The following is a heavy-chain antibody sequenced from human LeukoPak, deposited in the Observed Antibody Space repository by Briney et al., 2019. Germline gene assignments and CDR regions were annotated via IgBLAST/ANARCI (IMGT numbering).Heavy chain of an antibody. Sequence: ASVKVSCKASGYTFTGYYMHWVRQAPGQGLEWMGWINPNSGGTNYAQKFQGRVTMTRDTSISTAYMELSRLRSDDTAVYYCARGVYIAAAQYGYWGQGTLVTVSS. D-gene: IGHD6-13*01. CDR2: INPNSGGT. V-gene: IGHV1-2*02. CDR3: ARGVYIAAAQYGY. J-gene: IGHJ4*02. CDR1: GYTFTGYY.